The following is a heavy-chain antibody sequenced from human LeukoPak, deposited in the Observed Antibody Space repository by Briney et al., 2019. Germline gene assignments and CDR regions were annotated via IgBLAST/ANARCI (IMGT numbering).Heavy chain of an antibody. CDR1: GGTFSSYA. V-gene: IGHV1-69*13. D-gene: IGHD1-26*01. J-gene: IGHJ3*02. CDR3: ARETGGSGSHYGGAFDI. CDR2: IIPIFGTA. Sequence: SVKVSCKASGGTFSSYAISWVRQAPGQGLEWMGGIIPIFGTANYAQKFQGRVTITADESTSTAYMELSSLRSEDTAVYYCARETGGSGSHYGGAFDIWGQGTMVTVSS.